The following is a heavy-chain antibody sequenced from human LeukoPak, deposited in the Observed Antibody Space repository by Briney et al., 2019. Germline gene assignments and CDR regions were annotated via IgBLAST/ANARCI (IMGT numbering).Heavy chain of an antibody. J-gene: IGHJ4*02. V-gene: IGHV1-8*01. D-gene: IGHD3-10*01. CDR2: MNPNSGNT. CDR1: GYTFTSYD. CDR3: ASGEYYGSGSYWDPYYFDY. Sequence: AATVKLSCKASGYTFTSYDINWVRQATGQGLEWMGWMNPNSGNTGYAQKFQGRVTMTRNTSISTAYMELSSLRSEDTAVYYCASGEYYGSGSYWDPYYFDYWGQGTLVTVSS.